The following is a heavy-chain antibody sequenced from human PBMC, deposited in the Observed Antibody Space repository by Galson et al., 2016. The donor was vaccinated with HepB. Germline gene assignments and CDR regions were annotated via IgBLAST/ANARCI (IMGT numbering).Heavy chain of an antibody. Sequence: SLRLSCAASGFTFSDYYMSWIRQAPGKGLDWVSYISSSGSLIYYADSVKGRFTISRENGKNSLYLQMNSLRAEDTALYYCAKDRGTTNSRGHGMDVWGQGTTVTVSS. D-gene: IGHD2/OR15-2a*01. CDR3: AKDRGTTNSRGHGMDV. J-gene: IGHJ6*02. CDR1: GFTFSDYY. V-gene: IGHV3-11*01. CDR2: ISSSGSLI.